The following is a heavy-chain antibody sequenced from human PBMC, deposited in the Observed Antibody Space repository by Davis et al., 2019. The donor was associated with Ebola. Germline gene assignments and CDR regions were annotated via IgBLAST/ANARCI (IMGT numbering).Heavy chain of an antibody. CDR3: ARGGCSGGSCYSFDY. D-gene: IGHD2-15*01. CDR2: IYYSGIT. Sequence: MPSETLSLTCTVSGGSIISSSSYWGWIRQPPRKGLEWIGSIYYSGITYYNPSLKSRVTISVDTSKNQFSLKLSSVTAADTAVYYCARGGCSGGSCYSFDYWGQGTLVTVSS. CDR1: GGSIISSSSY. V-gene: IGHV4-39*07. J-gene: IGHJ4*02.